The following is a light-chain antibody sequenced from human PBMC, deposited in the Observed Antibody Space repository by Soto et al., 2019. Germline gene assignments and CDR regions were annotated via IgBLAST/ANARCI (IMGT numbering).Light chain of an antibody. CDR2: GNS. CDR1: SSNIGAGYD. V-gene: IGLV1-40*01. J-gene: IGLJ1*01. Sequence: VLTQPPSVSGSPGQRVTISCTGSSSNIGAGYDVHWYQQLPGTAPKLLIYGNSNRPSGVPDRFSGSKSGTSASLAITGLQAEDEADYYCQSYDSSLSGSNVFGTGTKVTVL. CDR3: QSYDSSLSGSNV.